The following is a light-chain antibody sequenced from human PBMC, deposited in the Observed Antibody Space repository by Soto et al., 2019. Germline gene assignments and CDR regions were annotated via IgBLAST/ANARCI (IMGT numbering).Light chain of an antibody. CDR1: KSDIGVYDF. CDR2: EVV. V-gene: IGLV2-8*01. Sequence: QSALTQPPSASGSPGQSVTISCTGTKSDIGVYDFVSWYQHHPGKAPRLIIYEVVQRPSGVPDRFSGSKSGSTASLTVSGLQAADEADYFCKSYAGSNPYVFGSGTKVTGL. J-gene: IGLJ1*01. CDR3: KSYAGSNPYV.